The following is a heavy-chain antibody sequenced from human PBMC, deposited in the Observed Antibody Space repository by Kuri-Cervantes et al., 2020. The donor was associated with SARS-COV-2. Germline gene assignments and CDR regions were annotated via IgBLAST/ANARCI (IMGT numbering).Heavy chain of an antibody. D-gene: IGHD4-23*01. CDR2: IKQDGSEK. J-gene: IGHJ4*02. CDR3: ARVRAKVGGNVDY. CDR1: GFTFSSYW. V-gene: IGHV3-7*03. Sequence: GESLKISCAASGFTFSSYWMSWVRQAPGKGLEWVANIKQDGSEKYYVDSVKGRFTISRDNAKNSLYLQMNSLRAADTAVYYCARVRAKVGGNVDYWGQGTLVTVSS.